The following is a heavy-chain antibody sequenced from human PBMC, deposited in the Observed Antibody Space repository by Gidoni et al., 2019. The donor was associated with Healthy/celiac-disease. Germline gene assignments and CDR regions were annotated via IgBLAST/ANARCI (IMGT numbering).Heavy chain of an antibody. CDR2: IIPIFGTA. Sequence: QVQLVQSGAEVKKPGSSVKVSCKASGGTFSSYAISWVRQAPGQGLEWMGGIIPIFGTANYAQKFQGRVTITADESTSTAYMELSSLRSEDTAVYYCARTYCGGDCYPDGGFGWFDPWGQGTLVTVSS. CDR1: GGTFSSYA. CDR3: ARTYCGGDCYPDGGFGWFDP. D-gene: IGHD2-21*02. J-gene: IGHJ5*02. V-gene: IGHV1-69*01.